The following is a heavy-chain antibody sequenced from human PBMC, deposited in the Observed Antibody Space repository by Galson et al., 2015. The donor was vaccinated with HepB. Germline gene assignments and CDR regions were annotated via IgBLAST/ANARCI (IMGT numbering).Heavy chain of an antibody. CDR1: GFTFSRYW. Sequence: SLRLSCAASGFTFSRYWMNWVRQAPGKGLEWVANIKQDGSEKYYVDSVKGRFTISRDNAKNSLYLQMNSLRAEDTAVYYCAREKQWLVLGAFDIWGQGTMVTVSS. CDR3: AREKQWLVLGAFDI. V-gene: IGHV3-7*03. CDR2: IKQDGSEK. J-gene: IGHJ3*02. D-gene: IGHD6-19*01.